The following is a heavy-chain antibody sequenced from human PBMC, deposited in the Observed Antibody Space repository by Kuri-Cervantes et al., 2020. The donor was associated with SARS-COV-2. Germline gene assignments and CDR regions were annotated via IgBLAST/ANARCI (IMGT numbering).Heavy chain of an antibody. D-gene: IGHD5-12*01. CDR3: ARVLEYSGYERDY. Sequence: ASVKVSCKASGYTFTSYDINWVRQATGQGLEWMGWMNPNSGNTGYAQKFQGRVTMTRDTSISTAYMELSRLRSDDTAVYYCARVLEYSGYERDYWGQGTLVTVSS. J-gene: IGHJ4*02. V-gene: IGHV1-8*01. CDR2: MNPNSGNT. CDR1: GYTFTSYD.